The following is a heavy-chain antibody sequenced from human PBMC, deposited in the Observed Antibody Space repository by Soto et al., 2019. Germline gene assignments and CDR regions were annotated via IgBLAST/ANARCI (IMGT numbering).Heavy chain of an antibody. CDR3: ARHSGDYYYYYMDV. J-gene: IGHJ6*03. Sequence: ASETLSLTCAVYGGSFSGYYWSWIRQPPGKGLEWIGEINHSGSTNYNPSLKSRVTISVDTSKNQFSLKLSSVTAADTAVYYCARHSGDYYYYYMDVWGKGTTVTVSS. V-gene: IGHV4-34*01. CDR1: GGSFSGYY. D-gene: IGHD1-1*01. CDR2: INHSGST.